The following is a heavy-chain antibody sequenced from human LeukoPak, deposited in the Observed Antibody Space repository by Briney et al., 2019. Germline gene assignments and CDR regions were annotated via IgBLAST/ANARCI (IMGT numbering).Heavy chain of an antibody. CDR2: ISYDGSNK. CDR1: GGSISSGD. CDR3: ARVGGRGYYYYYGMDV. J-gene: IGHJ6*02. V-gene: IGHV3-30-3*01. Sequence: LSLTCTVSGGSISSGDYDWTWIRQAPGKGLEWVAVISYDGSNKYYADSVKGRFTISRDNSKNTLYLQMNSLRAEDTAVYYCARVGGRGYYYYYGMDVWGQGTTVTVSS.